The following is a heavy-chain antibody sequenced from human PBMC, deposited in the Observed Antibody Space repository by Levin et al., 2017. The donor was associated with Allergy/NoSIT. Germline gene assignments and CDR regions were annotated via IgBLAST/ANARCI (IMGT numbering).Heavy chain of an antibody. V-gene: IGHV3-23*01. Sequence: LSLTCVASGFTFSNYAMTWVRQAPGKGLEWVSTLGVTGNTYYADSVTGRFAISRDNSKNTLLLQMNSLRADDTAVYYCAKWLIGGVGAFDIWGQGTMVTVSS. CDR1: GFTFSNYA. J-gene: IGHJ3*02. D-gene: IGHD3-16*01. CDR2: LGVTGNT. CDR3: AKWLIGGVGAFDI.